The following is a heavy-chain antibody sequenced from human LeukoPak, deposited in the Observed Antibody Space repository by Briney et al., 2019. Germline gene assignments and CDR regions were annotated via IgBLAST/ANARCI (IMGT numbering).Heavy chain of an antibody. V-gene: IGHV3-7*01. Sequence: PGGSLRLSCAASGFSFSSYWMSWVRQAPGKGLEWVANIKEDGGEKYYVDSVKGRFTISRDNAKNSLYLQMNSLRAEDTAVYYCARPGYSSSWHRFDYWGQGTLVTVSS. CDR3: ARPGYSSSWHRFDY. J-gene: IGHJ4*02. CDR1: GFSFSSYW. CDR2: IKEDGGEK. D-gene: IGHD6-13*01.